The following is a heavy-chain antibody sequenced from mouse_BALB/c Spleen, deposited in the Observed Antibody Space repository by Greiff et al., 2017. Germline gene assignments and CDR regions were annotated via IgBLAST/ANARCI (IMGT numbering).Heavy chain of an antibody. Sequence: VQLQQPGAELVKPGASVKLSCKASGYTFTSYYMYWVKQRPGQGLEWIGGINPGNGGTNFNEKFKSKATLTVDKSSSTAYMQLSSLTSEDSAVYYCTRSNDYDYFDYWGQGTTLTVSS. CDR3: TRSNDYDYFDY. CDR1: GYTFTSYY. J-gene: IGHJ2*01. V-gene: IGHV1S81*02. D-gene: IGHD2-4*01. CDR2: INPGNGGT.